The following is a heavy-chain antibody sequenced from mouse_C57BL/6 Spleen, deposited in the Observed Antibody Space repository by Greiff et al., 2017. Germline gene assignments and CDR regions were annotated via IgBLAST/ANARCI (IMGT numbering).Heavy chain of an antibody. Sequence: VQLQQSGGGLVKPGGSLKLSCAASGFTFSDYGMHWVRQAPEKGLEWVAYISSGSSTIYYADTVKGRFTISRDNAKNTLFLQMTSLRSEDTAMYYCARSLRRDYFDYWGQGTTRTVSS. CDR3: ARSLRRDYFDY. D-gene: IGHD2-12*01. CDR2: ISSGSSTI. CDR1: GFTFSDYG. V-gene: IGHV5-17*01. J-gene: IGHJ2*01.